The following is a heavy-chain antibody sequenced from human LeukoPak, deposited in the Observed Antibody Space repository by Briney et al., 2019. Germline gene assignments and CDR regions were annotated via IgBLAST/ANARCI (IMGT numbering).Heavy chain of an antibody. Sequence: PSETLSLTCAVSGGSISSHYWSWIRQPPGKGLEWIGYIYYSGSTNYNPSLKSRVTISVDTSKNQFSLKLSSVTAADTAVYYCARELGIAAAGSFYYYYYMDVWGKGTTVTVSS. V-gene: IGHV4-59*11. CDR3: ARELGIAAAGSFYYYYYMDV. J-gene: IGHJ6*03. CDR2: IYYSGST. D-gene: IGHD6-13*01. CDR1: GGSISSHY.